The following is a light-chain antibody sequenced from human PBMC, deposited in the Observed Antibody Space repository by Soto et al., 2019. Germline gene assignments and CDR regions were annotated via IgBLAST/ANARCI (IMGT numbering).Light chain of an antibody. CDR2: AAS. V-gene: IGKV1-5*01. Sequence: DIQMTQSPPTLSASVGDRVTLTCRASQSISGWLAWYQQKPGKAPKLLIYAASSLQSGVPSRFSGSGSGTGFTLTISNLQPDDFATYYCQQYHSPTWTFGQGTKVDIK. J-gene: IGKJ1*01. CDR1: QSISGW. CDR3: QQYHSPTWT.